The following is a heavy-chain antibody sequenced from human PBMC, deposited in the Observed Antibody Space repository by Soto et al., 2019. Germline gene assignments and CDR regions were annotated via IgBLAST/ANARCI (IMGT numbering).Heavy chain of an antibody. D-gene: IGHD2-2*01. V-gene: IGHV3-53*01. CDR1: GFSVTNNY. CDR2: IYSGGGT. CDR3: ARDIACSSSSCQGDNLDI. Sequence: QLVASGGGLIQPGESLTLSCEASGFSVTNNYMYWVRQAPGKGLEWVSLIYSGGGTHYADFVNGRFIISRDNSKNTLHLEMDKLRAEDTAIYYCARDIACSSSSCQGDNLDIWCRGTLVTVSP. J-gene: IGHJ3*02.